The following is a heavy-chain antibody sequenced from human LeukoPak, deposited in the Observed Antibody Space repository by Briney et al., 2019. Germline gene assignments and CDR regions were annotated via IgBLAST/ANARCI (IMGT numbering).Heavy chain of an antibody. V-gene: IGHV3-7*01. CDR3: ARVGAATFYWYYMDV. D-gene: IGHD2/OR15-2a*01. J-gene: IGHJ6*03. CDR2: IKQDGSDK. Sequence: GGSLRLSCAASGFTFSSYWMSWVRQAPGKGLEWVANIKQDGSDKYYVDSLKGRFTVSRDNAKNSLYLQINSLRVGDTAVYFCARVGAATFYWYYMDVWGKGTTVTVSS. CDR1: GFTFSSYW.